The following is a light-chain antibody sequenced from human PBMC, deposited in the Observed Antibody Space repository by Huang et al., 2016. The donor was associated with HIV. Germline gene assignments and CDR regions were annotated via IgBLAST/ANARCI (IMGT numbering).Light chain of an antibody. Sequence: ILLTQSPSSLSASVGDRVIITYRASQDIGSSLAWYQQKPGKAPTLLIFGASALQTGVPSTFSGDGSGVDFTLAISSLQPEDFATYYCQQLSAYPVTFGGGTRVE. CDR3: QQLSAYPVT. CDR1: QDIGSS. V-gene: IGKV1-9*01. J-gene: IGKJ4*01. CDR2: GAS.